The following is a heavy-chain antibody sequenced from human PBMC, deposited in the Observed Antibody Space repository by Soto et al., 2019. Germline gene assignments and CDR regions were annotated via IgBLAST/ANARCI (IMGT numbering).Heavy chain of an antibody. V-gene: IGHV3-13*01. Sequence: PGVSLGLSCSTSGFIFKNYDIHCFRQPTGKGLEWVSGISPAGDADYTDSVRGRFTISRESAKTSVYLQMNNLRGGDTAVYYCARTGRDFYGMEVWGQGTSVTVSS. CDR2: ISPAGDA. J-gene: IGHJ6*02. CDR1: GFIFKNYD. D-gene: IGHD1-1*01. CDR3: ARTGRDFYGMEV.